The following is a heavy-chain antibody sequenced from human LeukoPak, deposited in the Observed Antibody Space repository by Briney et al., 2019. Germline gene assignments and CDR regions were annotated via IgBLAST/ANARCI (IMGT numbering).Heavy chain of an antibody. J-gene: IGHJ3*01. CDR1: GGSFSGYY. CDR2: INHSGST. D-gene: IGHD2-2*01. CDR3: ARWDIVVVPAAIDAFDF. Sequence: SETLSLTCAVYGGSFSGYYWSWIRQPPGKGLEWIGEINHSGSTNYNPSLKSRVTISVDTSKNQFSLKLSSVTAADTAVYYCARWDIVVVPAAIDAFDFWGQGTMVTVSS. V-gene: IGHV4-34*01.